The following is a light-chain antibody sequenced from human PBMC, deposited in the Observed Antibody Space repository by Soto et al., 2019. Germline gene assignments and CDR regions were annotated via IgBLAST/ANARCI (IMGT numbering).Light chain of an antibody. V-gene: IGLV2-11*01. CDR1: SNDVGYYNY. CDR3: CSYAGSYTEL. Sequence: QSVLTQPRSVSGSPGQSVTISCTGTSNDVGYYNYVSWYQQHPGKAPKLMIYDVSKRPSGVPDRFSGSKSGNTASLTISGLQAEDEADYYCCSYAGSYTELFGGGTKLTVL. CDR2: DVS. J-gene: IGLJ2*01.